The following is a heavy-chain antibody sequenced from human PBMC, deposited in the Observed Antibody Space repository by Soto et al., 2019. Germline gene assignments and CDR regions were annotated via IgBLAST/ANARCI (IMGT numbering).Heavy chain of an antibody. J-gene: IGHJ6*02. V-gene: IGHV5-51*01. CDR1: GYSFTSYW. CDR3: ARHPHMTTVTKIYYYGMDV. CDR2: IYPGDSDT. D-gene: IGHD4-17*01. Sequence: GESLKISCKGSGYSFTSYWIGWVRQMPGKGLEWMGIIYPGDSDTRYSPSFQGQVTISADKSISTAYLQWSSLKASDTAMYYCARHPHMTTVTKIYYYGMDVWGQGTTVTVS.